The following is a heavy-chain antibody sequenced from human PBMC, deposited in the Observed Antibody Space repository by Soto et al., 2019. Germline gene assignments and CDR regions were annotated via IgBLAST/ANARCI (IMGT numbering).Heavy chain of an antibody. Sequence: PSETLSLTCTVSGGSISSGDYYWSWIRQPPGKGLEWIGYIYYSGSTYYNPSLKSRVTISVDTSKNQFSLKLSSVTAADTAVYYCARAGQWEPPFDYWGQGTLVTVSS. CDR1: GGSISSGDYY. CDR3: ARAGQWEPPFDY. D-gene: IGHD1-26*01. J-gene: IGHJ4*02. CDR2: IYYSGST. V-gene: IGHV4-30-4*01.